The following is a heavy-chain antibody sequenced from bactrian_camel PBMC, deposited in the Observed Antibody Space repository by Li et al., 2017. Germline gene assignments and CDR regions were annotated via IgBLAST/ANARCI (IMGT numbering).Heavy chain of an antibody. J-gene: IGHJ4*01. V-gene: IGHV3S53*01. Sequence: HVQLVESGGGSVQAGGSLRLSCAASGYIYSGNCVAWFRQAPGEERGGVAAIDSDGSTTYADYVKGRFTISTDHAKNTLYLQMNNLKPEDTAMYYCAACSNPFFGQGTQVTVS. CDR1: GYIYSGNC. CDR2: IDSDGST. D-gene: IGHD3*01.